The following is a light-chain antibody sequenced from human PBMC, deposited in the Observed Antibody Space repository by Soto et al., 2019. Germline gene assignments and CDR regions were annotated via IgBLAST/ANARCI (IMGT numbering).Light chain of an antibody. CDR1: QDIGSW. CDR3: QLANKFPLT. Sequence: DIQMTQSPSSVSASVGDRGTITCRASQDIGSWLACYQQKPGKAPKLLISATSNLHSGVPSRFSGSGCGTDFTLTISGLQPEDFATYYCQLANKFPLTFGPGTTVDIK. J-gene: IGKJ3*01. V-gene: IGKV1-12*01. CDR2: ATS.